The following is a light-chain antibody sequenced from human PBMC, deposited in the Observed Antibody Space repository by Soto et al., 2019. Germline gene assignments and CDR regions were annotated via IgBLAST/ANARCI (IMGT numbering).Light chain of an antibody. CDR1: QSIRSY. V-gene: IGKV1-39*01. J-gene: IGKJ1*01. Sequence: DMQMTPSPSSLSASAGDRVTITRGASQSIRSYLNWYQQKPGKAPKLLIYAASSLQGGVPSRFSGSGSGTDFTLTISSLQPEDFATYYCQQTYSSPWTFGQGTKVDIK. CDR2: AAS. CDR3: QQTYSSPWT.